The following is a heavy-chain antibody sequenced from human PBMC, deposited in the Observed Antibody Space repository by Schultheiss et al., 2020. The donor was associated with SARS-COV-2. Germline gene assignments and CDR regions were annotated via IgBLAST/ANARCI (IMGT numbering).Heavy chain of an antibody. CDR2: IYYSGST. V-gene: IGHV4-61*01. CDR1: GGSVSSGSYY. J-gene: IGHJ3*02. Sequence: PETLSLTCTVSGGSVSSGSYYWSWIRQPPGKGLEWIGYIYYSGSTYYNPSLKSRVTISVDTSKNQFSLKLSSVTAADTAVYYCARQEAFDIWGQGTMVTVSS. CDR3: ARQEAFDI.